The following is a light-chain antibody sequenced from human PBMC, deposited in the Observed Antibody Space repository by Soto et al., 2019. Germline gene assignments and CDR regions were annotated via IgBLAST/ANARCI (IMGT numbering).Light chain of an antibody. CDR2: GAS. Sequence: EIVITHSPATLSFSLVERATLSCRASQSVTNKLVWYQQQPGQPPRLLLSGASTRATGIPARFSGSGSGTEFTLTISSLQSEDFAVYYCQQYNNWPAITFGQGTRLEIK. CDR1: QSVTNK. V-gene: IGKV3D-15*01. CDR3: QQYNNWPAIT. J-gene: IGKJ5*01.